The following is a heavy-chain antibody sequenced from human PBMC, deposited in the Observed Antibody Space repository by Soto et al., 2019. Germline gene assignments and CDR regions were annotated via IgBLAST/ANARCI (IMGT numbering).Heavy chain of an antibody. CDR1: GDSSVSSSSYY. CDR2: IYYTGNT. CDR3: AREVSSTDGMDV. V-gene: IGHV4-39*02. Sequence: PSETLSLTCTVSGDSSVSSSSYYWGWIRQPPGKGLEWIGSIYYTGNTFYSPSFRSRLTISVDTSKSQFSLKLRSVTAADTATYYCAREVSSTDGMDVWGKGTTVTVSS. D-gene: IGHD2-15*01. J-gene: IGHJ6*04.